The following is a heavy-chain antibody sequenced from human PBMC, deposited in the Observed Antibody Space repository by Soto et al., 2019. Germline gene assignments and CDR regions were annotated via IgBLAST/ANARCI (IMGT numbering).Heavy chain of an antibody. CDR2: IYTSGST. D-gene: IGHD2-2*01. J-gene: IGHJ6*02. CDR1: GGSISSYY. CDR3: ARMRASRCSSTSCHDAFYYYYCMDV. Sequence: SETLSLTCTVSGGSISSYYWSWIRQPAGKGLEWIGRIYTSGSTNYNPSLKSRVTMSVDTSKNQFSLKLSSVTAADTAVYYCARMRASRCSSTSCHDAFYYYYCMDVWGQGTTVTVSS. V-gene: IGHV4-4*07.